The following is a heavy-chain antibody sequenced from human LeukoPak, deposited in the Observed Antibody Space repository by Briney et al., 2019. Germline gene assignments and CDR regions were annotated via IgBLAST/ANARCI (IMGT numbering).Heavy chain of an antibody. D-gene: IGHD6-25*01. CDR3: ERGRLLFDY. Sequence: SETLSLTCAVYGGSFSGYYWSWIRQPPGKGLEWIGEINHSGSTNYNPSLKSRVTISVDTSKNQFSLKLSSVTAADTAVYYCERGRLLFDYWGQGTLVTVSS. CDR2: INHSGST. J-gene: IGHJ4*02. V-gene: IGHV4-34*01. CDR1: GGSFSGYY.